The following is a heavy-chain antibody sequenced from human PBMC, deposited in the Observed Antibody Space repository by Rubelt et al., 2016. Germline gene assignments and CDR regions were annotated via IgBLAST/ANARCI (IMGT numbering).Heavy chain of an antibody. D-gene: IGHD5-18*01. V-gene: IGHV1-18*01. Sequence: QVQLVQSGAEVKKPGASVKVSCKASGYTFTSYGISWVRQAPGQGLEWMGWISAYNGNRNAARSFQGGVTMTQDKSTSTAYMGLRSLRHEYSAGDYCGRRIQRWNDAFDIWGQGTMVTVSS. J-gene: IGHJ3*02. CDR2: ISAYNGNR. CDR1: GYTFTSYG. CDR3: GRRIQRWNDAFDI.